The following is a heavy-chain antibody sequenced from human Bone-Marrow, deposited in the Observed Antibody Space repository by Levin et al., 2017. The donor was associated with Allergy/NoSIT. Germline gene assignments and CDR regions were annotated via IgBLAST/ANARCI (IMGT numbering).Heavy chain of an antibody. V-gene: IGHV3-30*18. CDR2: ISYDGSNK. Sequence: GGSLRLSCAASGFTFSSYGMHWVRQAPGKGLEWVAVISYDGSNKYYADSVKGRFTISRDNSKNTLYLQMNSLRAEDTAVYYCAKVILFCSSTSWDAFDIWGQGTMVTVSS. D-gene: IGHD2-2*01. J-gene: IGHJ3*02. CDR1: GFTFSSYG. CDR3: AKVILFCSSTSWDAFDI.